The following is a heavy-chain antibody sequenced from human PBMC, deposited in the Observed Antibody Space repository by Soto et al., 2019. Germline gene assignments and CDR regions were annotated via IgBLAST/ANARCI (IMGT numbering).Heavy chain of an antibody. Sequence: QVQLQESGPGLVKASQTLSLTCTVSGASISSGDHYWSWVRQPPGKGLEWIGYIYYNGITFYNPSLTSRLTMSVDTSKNHFSLGLSSVTAADTAVYYCARLTGDYYFDYWGQGTLVTVSS. V-gene: IGHV4-30-4*01. CDR2: IYYNGIT. CDR3: ARLTGDYYFDY. J-gene: IGHJ4*02. CDR1: GASISSGDHY. D-gene: IGHD2-21*02.